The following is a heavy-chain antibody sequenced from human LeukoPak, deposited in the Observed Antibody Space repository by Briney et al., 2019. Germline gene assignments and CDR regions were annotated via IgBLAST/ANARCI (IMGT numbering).Heavy chain of an antibody. CDR2: INPSGGST. CDR3: ATGSVGNPAEFDY. V-gene: IGHV1-46*03. D-gene: IGHD4-23*01. J-gene: IGHJ4*02. Sequence: ASVKVSCKASGGTFSSYTISWVRQAPGQGLEWMGIINPSGGSTSYAQKFQGRVTMTRDTSTSTVYMELSSLRSEDTAVYYCATGSVGNPAEFDYWGQGTLVTVSS. CDR1: GGTFSSYT.